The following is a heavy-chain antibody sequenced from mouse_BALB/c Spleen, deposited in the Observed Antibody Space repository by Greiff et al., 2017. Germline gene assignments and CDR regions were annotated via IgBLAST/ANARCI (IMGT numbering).Heavy chain of an antibody. Sequence: EVMLVESGGGLVQPGGSRKLSCAASGFTFSSFGMHWVRQAPEKGLEWVAYISSGSSTIYYADTVKGRFTISRDNPKNTLFLQMTSLRSEDTAMYYCARYSYYAMDYWGQGTSVTVSS. CDR1: GFTFSSFG. CDR2: ISSGSSTI. CDR3: ARYSYYAMDY. J-gene: IGHJ4*01. V-gene: IGHV5-17*02.